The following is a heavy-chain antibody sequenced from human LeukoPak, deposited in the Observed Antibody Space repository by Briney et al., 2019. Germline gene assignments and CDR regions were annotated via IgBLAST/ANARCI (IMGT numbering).Heavy chain of an antibody. CDR1: GGSISSGSYY. J-gene: IGHJ5*02. CDR2: IYYSGST. D-gene: IGHD5-12*01. Sequence: PSQTLSLTCTVSGGSISSGSYYWSWIRQPAGKGLEWIGYIYYSGSTNYNPSLKSRVTISVDTSKNQFSLKVNSVTAADTAVYYCARHMGQFRWATHQLDWFDPWGQGTLVTVSS. V-gene: IGHV4-61*09. CDR3: ARHMGQFRWATHQLDWFDP.